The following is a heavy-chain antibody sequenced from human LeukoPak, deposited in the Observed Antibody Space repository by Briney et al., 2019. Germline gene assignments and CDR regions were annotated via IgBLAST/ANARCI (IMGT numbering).Heavy chain of an antibody. CDR1: GYTFTGYY. V-gene: IGHV1-2*02. Sequence: VASVTVSCKASGYTFTGYYMHWVRQAPGQGLEWMGWINPNSGGTNYAQKFQGRVTMTRDTSISTAYMELSRLRSDDTAVYYCARGEYYYDSSGYDYWGQGTLVTVSS. CDR3: ARGEYYYDSSGYDY. D-gene: IGHD3-22*01. J-gene: IGHJ4*02. CDR2: INPNSGGT.